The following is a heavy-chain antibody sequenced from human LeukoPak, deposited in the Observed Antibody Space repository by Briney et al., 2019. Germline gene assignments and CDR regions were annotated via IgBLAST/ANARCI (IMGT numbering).Heavy chain of an antibody. CDR3: AGRKQQLVRSGHSFDY. CDR2: INPNSGGT. D-gene: IGHD6-13*01. Sequence: ASVTVSCKASGYTFTVYYKNWVRQAPGQGLEWMGWINPNSGGTNYAQKFQGRVTITGDTSISTAYMQLSSLSSDDTAGYYCAGRKQQLVRSGHSFDYWGQGTLVTVSS. CDR1: GYTFTVYY. V-gene: IGHV1-2*02. J-gene: IGHJ4*02.